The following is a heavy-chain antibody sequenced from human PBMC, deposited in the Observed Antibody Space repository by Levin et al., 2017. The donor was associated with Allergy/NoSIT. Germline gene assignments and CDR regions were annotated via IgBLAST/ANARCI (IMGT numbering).Heavy chain of an antibody. CDR3: AGGGSCSHGLCSLTFDY. Sequence: GGSLRLSCVVSGFSLRDYGMTWVRQAPGKGLESVAYLSGSGGRREYADSVSGRFHISGDDSTSTLYLEMNSLIVEDTATYYCAGGGSCSHGLCSLTFDYSCLGARVTVSS. CDR1: GFSLRDYG. V-gene: IGHV3-23*01. J-gene: IGHJ4*02. D-gene: IGHD2-8*01. CDR2: LSGSGGRR.